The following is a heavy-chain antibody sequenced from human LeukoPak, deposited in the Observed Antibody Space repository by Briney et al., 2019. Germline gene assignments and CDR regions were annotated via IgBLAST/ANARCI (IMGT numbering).Heavy chain of an antibody. D-gene: IGHD1-26*01. CDR1: GFTFSSYS. V-gene: IGHV3-48*01. Sequence: GGSLRLSCAASGFTFSSYSMNWVRQAPGKGLEWVSYISSSSSTIYYADSVKGRFTISRDNSKNTLYLQMNSLRAEDTAVYYCAKGYIGSYFGSWGQGTLVTVSS. CDR2: ISSSSSTI. J-gene: IGHJ4*02. CDR3: AKGYIGSYFGS.